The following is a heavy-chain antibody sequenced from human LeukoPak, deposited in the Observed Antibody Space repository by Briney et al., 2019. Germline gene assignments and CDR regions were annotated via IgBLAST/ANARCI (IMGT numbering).Heavy chain of an antibody. V-gene: IGHV3-30*18. D-gene: IGHD2-8*01. Sequence: GGSLRLSCAASGFTFSSYGMHWVRQAPGKGLEWVAVISYDGSNKYYADSVKGRFTISRDNSKNTLYLQMNSLRAEDTAVYYCAKAGVEDIVLMVYATSDYYGMDVWGQGTTVTVSS. CDR3: AKAGVEDIVLMVYATSDYYGMDV. CDR1: GFTFSSYG. J-gene: IGHJ6*02. CDR2: ISYDGSNK.